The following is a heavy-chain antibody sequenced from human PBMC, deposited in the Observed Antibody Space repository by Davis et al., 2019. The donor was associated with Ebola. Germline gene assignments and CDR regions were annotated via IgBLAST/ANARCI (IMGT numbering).Heavy chain of an antibody. CDR2: INTNTGTP. CDR3: TSPRSPQKSSMIVPDWYFDL. Sequence: ASVKVSCKASGYTFTSYAMNWVRQAPGQGLEWMGWINTNTGTPTYAQGFTGRFVFSLDTSVSTAYLQISSLKAEDTALYYCTSPRSPQKSSMIVPDWYFDLWGRGTLVTVSS. J-gene: IGHJ2*01. D-gene: IGHD2-2*01. CDR1: GYTFTSYA. V-gene: IGHV7-4-1*02.